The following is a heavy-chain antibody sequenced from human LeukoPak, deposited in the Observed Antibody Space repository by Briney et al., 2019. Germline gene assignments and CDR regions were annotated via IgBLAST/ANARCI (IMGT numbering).Heavy chain of an antibody. CDR3: ARIDYGDYGYWYFDL. D-gene: IGHD4-17*01. CDR2: IYPGDSDT. V-gene: IGHV5-51*01. J-gene: IGHJ2*01. CDR1: GYSFTSNW. Sequence: GEPLKISCKGSGYSFTSNWIGWVRQMSGKGLEWMGIIYPGDSDTRYSPSSQGQVTISADKSISTAYLQWSSLKASDTAMYYCARIDYGDYGYWYFDLWGRGTLVTVSS.